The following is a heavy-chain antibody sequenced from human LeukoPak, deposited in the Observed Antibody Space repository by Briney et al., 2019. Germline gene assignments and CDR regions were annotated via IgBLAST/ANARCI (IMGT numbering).Heavy chain of an antibody. CDR1: GFTLSDFA. V-gene: IGHV3-30-3*01. CDR2: ISTASINK. J-gene: IGHJ3*02. CDR3: ARRPRGYALDI. D-gene: IGHD2-15*01. Sequence: PGKSLRLSCAASGFTLSDFAVHWVRRAPGKGLEWIALISTASINKYYADSVAGRFTVSRDGSNNTVYLHLDTVTPEDTALYFCARRPRGYALDIWGQGTLVIASS.